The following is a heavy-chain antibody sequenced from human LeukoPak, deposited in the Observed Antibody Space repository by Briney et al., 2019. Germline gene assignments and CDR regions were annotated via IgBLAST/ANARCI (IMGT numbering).Heavy chain of an antibody. D-gene: IGHD6-13*01. CDR3: ARFKAAGRHFDY. V-gene: IGHV4-61*02. CDR2: IYTSGST. Sequence: SETLSLTCTVSGGSISSGSYYWRWIRQPAGKGLEWIGRIYTSGSTNYNPSLKSRVTISVDTSKNQFSLKLSSVTAADTAVYYCARFKAAGRHFDYWGQGTLVTVSS. J-gene: IGHJ4*02. CDR1: GGSISSGSYY.